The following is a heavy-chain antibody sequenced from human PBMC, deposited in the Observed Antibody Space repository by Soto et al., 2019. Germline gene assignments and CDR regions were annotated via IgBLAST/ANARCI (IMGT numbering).Heavy chain of an antibody. CDR1: GGTFSSYA. CDR3: ARVSGITMVRGVIDRYGMDV. V-gene: IGHV1-69*12. Sequence: QVQLVQSGAEVKKPGSSVKVSCKASGGTFSSYAISWVRQAPGQGLEWMGGIIPIFGTANYAQKFQGRVKITADESTSTAYMELSSLRYEDTAVYYCARVSGITMVRGVIDRYGMDVWGQGTTVTVSS. J-gene: IGHJ6*02. D-gene: IGHD3-10*01. CDR2: IIPIFGTA.